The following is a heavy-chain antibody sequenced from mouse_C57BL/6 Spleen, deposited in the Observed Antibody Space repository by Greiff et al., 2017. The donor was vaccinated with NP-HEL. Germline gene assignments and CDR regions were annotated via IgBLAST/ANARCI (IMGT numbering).Heavy chain of an antibody. D-gene: IGHD2-1*01. CDR1: GFTFSDYG. CDR2: ISSGSSTI. Sequence: EVKLVESGGGLVKPGGSLKLSCAASGFTFSDYGMHWVRQAPEKGLEWVAYISSGSSTIYYADTVKGRFTISRDNAKNTLFLQMTSLRSEDTAMYYCARPIYQGYAMDYWGQGTSVTVSS. V-gene: IGHV5-17*01. J-gene: IGHJ4*01. CDR3: ARPIYQGYAMDY.